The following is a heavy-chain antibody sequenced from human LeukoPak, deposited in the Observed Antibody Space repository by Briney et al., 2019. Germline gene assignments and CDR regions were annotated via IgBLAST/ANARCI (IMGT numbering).Heavy chain of an antibody. V-gene: IGHV3-7*03. Sequence: PGGSLRLSCAASEFTFSSYWMSWVRQAPGKGLEWVANIKQDGSEKYYVDSVKGRFTISRDNAKNSLYLQMNSLRAEDTAVYYWARERGCSGGSCYSYYFDYWGQGTLVTVSS. J-gene: IGHJ4*02. CDR1: EFTFSSYW. CDR3: ARERGCSGGSCYSYYFDY. D-gene: IGHD2-15*01. CDR2: IKQDGSEK.